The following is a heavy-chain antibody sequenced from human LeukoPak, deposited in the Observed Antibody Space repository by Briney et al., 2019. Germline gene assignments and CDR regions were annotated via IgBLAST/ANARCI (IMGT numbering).Heavy chain of an antibody. CDR1: GASISSNGYY. J-gene: IGHJ4*02. CDR2: IYTSGST. V-gene: IGHV4-61*02. CDR3: AGRPRIAVAPPDY. Sequence: PSQTLSLTCSVSGASISSNGYYWGWIRQHPEKGLEWIGRIYTSGSTNYNPSLKSRVTISVDTSKNQFSLKLSSVTAADTAVYYCAGRPRIAVAPPDYWGQGTLVTVSS. D-gene: IGHD6-19*01.